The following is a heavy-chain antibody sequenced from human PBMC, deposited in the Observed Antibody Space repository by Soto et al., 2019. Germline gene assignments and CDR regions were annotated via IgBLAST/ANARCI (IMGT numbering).Heavy chain of an antibody. CDR2: ISANGGST. CDR1: GFTFTSYA. V-gene: IGHV3-23*01. J-gene: IGHJ3*02. CDR3: AKDYYDSSAYYWPDAFDI. D-gene: IGHD3-22*01. Sequence: PGGSLRLSCAASGFTFTSYAMSWVRQAPGKGLEWVSGISANGGSTYYADSVKGRFTISRDNSKNTLYLQMNSLRAEDTAVYYCAKDYYDSSAYYWPDAFDIWGQGTMVTVSS.